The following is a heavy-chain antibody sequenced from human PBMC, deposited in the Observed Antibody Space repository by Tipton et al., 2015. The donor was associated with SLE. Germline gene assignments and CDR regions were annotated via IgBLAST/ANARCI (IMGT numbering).Heavy chain of an antibody. CDR2: IYTSGST. Sequence: TLSLTCTVSGGSISSYYWSWIRQPAGKGLEWIGRIYTSGSTNYNPSPKSRVTMSVGTSKNQFSLKLSSVTAADTAVYYCARDPGYCSGGSCSDAFDIWGQGTMVTASS. V-gene: IGHV4-4*07. J-gene: IGHJ3*02. D-gene: IGHD2-15*01. CDR1: GGSISSYY. CDR3: ARDPGYCSGGSCSDAFDI.